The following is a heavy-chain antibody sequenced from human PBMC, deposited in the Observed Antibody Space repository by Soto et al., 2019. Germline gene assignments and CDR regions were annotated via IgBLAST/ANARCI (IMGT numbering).Heavy chain of an antibody. J-gene: IGHJ4*02. CDR2: ISSSSYI. D-gene: IGHD5-12*01. V-gene: IGHV3-21*01. CDR1: GFTFSSYS. CDR3: ARESRDGYPVGFDY. Sequence: PGGSLRLSCAASGFTFSSYSMNWVRQAPGKGLEWVSSISSSSYIYYADSVKGRFTISRDNAKNSLYLQMNSLRAEDTAVYYCARESRDGYPVGFDYWGQGTLVTVSS.